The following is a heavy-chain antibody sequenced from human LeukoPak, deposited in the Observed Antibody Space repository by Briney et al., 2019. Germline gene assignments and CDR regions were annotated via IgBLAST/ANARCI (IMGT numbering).Heavy chain of an antibody. J-gene: IGHJ4*02. CDR3: AKLAGIRGWFVYYFDY. CDR1: GFTFGTHA. V-gene: IGHV3-23*01. D-gene: IGHD6-19*01. Sequence: GGSLRLSCAASGFTFGTHAMTWVRQAPGKGLEWVSGMSGRGDTSYYADSVKGRFTISRDNSKNALFLQMNSLRAEDTAVYYCAKLAGIRGWFVYYFDYWGQGTLVTVS. CDR2: MSGRGDTS.